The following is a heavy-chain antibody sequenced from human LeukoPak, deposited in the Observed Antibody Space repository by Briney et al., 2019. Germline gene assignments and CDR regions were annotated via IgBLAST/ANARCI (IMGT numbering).Heavy chain of an antibody. V-gene: IGHV3-74*01. D-gene: IGHD5-24*01. CDR2: INSDGSST. CDR3: ARDRIDGVEPYNFDY. Sequence: GGSLRLSCAASGFTFSSYWMHWVRQAPGKGLVWVSRINSDGSSTSCADSVKGRFTISRDNAKNTLYLQMNSLRAEDTAVYYCARDRIDGVEPYNFDYWGQGTLVTVSS. J-gene: IGHJ4*02. CDR1: GFTFSSYW.